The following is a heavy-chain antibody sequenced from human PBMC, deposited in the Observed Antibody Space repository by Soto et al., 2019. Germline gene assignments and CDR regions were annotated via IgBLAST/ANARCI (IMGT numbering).Heavy chain of an antibody. V-gene: IGHV4-59*01. D-gene: IGHD1-7*01. CDR3: ARXRKLELPGNYYYYGMDV. Sequence: SETLSLTCSVSGGSIRYYFWTWIRQSPGRGLEWIGYISSSGTVKYNSSLKSRVTISLDRSRNQFSLKLSSVTAADTAVYFCARXRKLELPGNYYYYGMDVWGQGTTVTVSS. CDR1: GGSIRYYF. J-gene: IGHJ6*02. CDR2: ISSSGTV.